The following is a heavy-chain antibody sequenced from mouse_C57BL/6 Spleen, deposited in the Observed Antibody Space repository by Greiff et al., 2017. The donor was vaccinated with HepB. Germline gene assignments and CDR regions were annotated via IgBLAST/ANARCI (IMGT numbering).Heavy chain of an antibody. CDR2: INPNNGGT. CDR3: ATYDCFYYYFDY. V-gene: IGHV1-26*01. D-gene: IGHD2-3*01. J-gene: IGHJ2*01. Sequence: EVQLQQSGPELVKPGASVKISCKASGYTFTDYYMNWVKQSHGKSLEWIGDINPNNGGTSYNQKFKGKATLTVDKASTTAYMELRSLTSEDSAVYFCATYDCFYYYFDYWGQGTTLTVSS. CDR1: GYTFTDYY.